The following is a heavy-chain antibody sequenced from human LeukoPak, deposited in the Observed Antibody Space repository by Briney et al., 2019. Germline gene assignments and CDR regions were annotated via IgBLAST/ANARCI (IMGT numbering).Heavy chain of an antibody. D-gene: IGHD2-2*01. V-gene: IGHV3-49*04. Sequence: GGSLRLSCTASGFTFGDYAMSWVRQAPGKGLEWVGFIRSKAYGGTTEYAASVKGRFTISRDDSKSIAYLQMNSLKTEDTAVYYCTRGPDIVVVPVRTPIPNWFDPWGQGTLVTVSS. J-gene: IGHJ5*02. CDR1: GFTFGDYA. CDR3: TRGPDIVVVPVRTPIPNWFDP. CDR2: IRSKAYGGTT.